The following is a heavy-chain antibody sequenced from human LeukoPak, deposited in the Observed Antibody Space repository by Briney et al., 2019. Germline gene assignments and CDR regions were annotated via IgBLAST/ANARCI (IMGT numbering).Heavy chain of an antibody. CDR3: ARCIAVNGGGSCWPFDY. D-gene: IGHD6-19*01. V-gene: IGHV3-66*01. Sequence: GGSLRLFCAVSGSTVSSNYMTWVRQAPGKGLEWVSLIYNTNITYYVYSVKGRFTISRDISKNTLFLQMNTLRADDTAVYFCARCIAVNGGGSCWPFDYWGQGTLVTVSS. CDR2: IYNTNIT. J-gene: IGHJ4*02. CDR1: GSTVSSNY.